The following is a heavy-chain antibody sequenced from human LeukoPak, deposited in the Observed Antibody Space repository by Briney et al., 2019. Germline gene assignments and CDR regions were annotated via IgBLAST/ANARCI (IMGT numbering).Heavy chain of an antibody. CDR2: IIPIFGTA. CDR3: ARGGVDDCSSTSCYVPFDY. D-gene: IGHD2-2*01. V-gene: IGHV1-69*05. CDR1: GYTFTSYG. J-gene: IGHJ4*02. Sequence: SVKVSCKASGYTFTSYGISWVRQAPGQGLEWMGGIIPIFGTANYAQKFQGRVTITTDESTSAAYMELSSLRSEDTAVYYCARGGVDDCSSTSCYVPFDYWGQGTPVTVSS.